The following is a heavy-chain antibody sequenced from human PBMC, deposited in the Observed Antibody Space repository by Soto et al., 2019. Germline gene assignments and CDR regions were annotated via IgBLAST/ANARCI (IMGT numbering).Heavy chain of an antibody. CDR3: AASTIRTNIVAGY. D-gene: IGHD5-12*01. CDR1: GFTFTSSA. Sequence: GASVKVSCKASGFTFTSSAVQWVRRARGQRLEWIGWIVVGSGNTNYAQKFQERVTITRDMSTSTAYMELSSLRSEDTAVYYCAASTIRTNIVAGYWGQGTLVTVSS. J-gene: IGHJ4*02. CDR2: IVVGSGNT. V-gene: IGHV1-58*01.